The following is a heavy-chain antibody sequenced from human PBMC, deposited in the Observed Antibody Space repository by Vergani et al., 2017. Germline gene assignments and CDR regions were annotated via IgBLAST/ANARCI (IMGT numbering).Heavy chain of an antibody. V-gene: IGHV3-23*01. CDR3: AKVGRSEVAGTFGAFDI. CDR2: LSASDRRT. CDR1: GFTFIMHA. J-gene: IGHJ3*02. Sequence: EVQLLESGGDLVQPGGSLRLFCAASGFTFIMHAMSWVRQAPGKGLEWVSTLSASDRRTNYADSVKGRFTISRDISKNTLFLHMNSLRPEDTAVYYCAKVGRSEVAGTFGAFDIWGQVTMVTVSS. D-gene: IGHD6-19*01.